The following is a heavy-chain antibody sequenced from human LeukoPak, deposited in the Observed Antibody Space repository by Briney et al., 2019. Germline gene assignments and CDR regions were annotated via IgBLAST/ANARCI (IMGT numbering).Heavy chain of an antibody. Sequence: ASVKVSCKASGYTFTSYGISWVRQAPGQGLEWMGWISAYNGNTNYAQRLQGRVTMTTDTSTSTAYMDLRSLRSDDTAVYYCARDHQLPLLGWFDPWGQGTLVTVSS. J-gene: IGHJ5*02. CDR1: GYTFTSYG. CDR3: ARDHQLPLLGWFDP. V-gene: IGHV1-18*01. CDR2: ISAYNGNT. D-gene: IGHD2-2*01.